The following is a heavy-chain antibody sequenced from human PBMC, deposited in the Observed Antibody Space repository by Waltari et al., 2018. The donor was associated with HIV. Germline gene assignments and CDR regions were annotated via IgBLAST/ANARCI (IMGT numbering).Heavy chain of an antibody. CDR1: GGSISSYY. J-gene: IGHJ6*02. Sequence: QVQLQESGPGLVKPSETLSLTCTVSGGSISSYYWSWIRQPAGKGLEWIGRIYTSGSTNYNPSLKSRVTMSVDTSKNQFSLKLSSVTAADTAVYYCASDSSSWSGDYYYYGMDVWGQGTTVTVSS. CDR3: ASDSSSWSGDYYYYGMDV. D-gene: IGHD6-13*01. V-gene: IGHV4-4*07. CDR2: IYTSGST.